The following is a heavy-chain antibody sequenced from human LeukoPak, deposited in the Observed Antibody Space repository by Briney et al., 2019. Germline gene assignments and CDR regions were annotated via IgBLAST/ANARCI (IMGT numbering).Heavy chain of an antibody. J-gene: IGHJ4*02. CDR2: ISSSSSTI. D-gene: IGHD3-16*02. V-gene: IGHV3-11*04. Sequence: LSLTCAVYGGSFSGYYWSWIRQPPGKGLEWVSYISSSSSTIYYADSVKGRFTISRDNAKNSLYLQMNSLRAEDTAVYYCARDMITFGGVIAFDYWGQGTLVTVSS. CDR3: ARDMITFGGVIAFDY. CDR1: GGSFSGYY.